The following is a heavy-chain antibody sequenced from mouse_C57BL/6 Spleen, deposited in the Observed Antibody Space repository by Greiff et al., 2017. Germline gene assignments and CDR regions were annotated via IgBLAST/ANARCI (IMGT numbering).Heavy chain of an antibody. CDR1: GYTFTSYW. CDR2: IHPNSGST. J-gene: IGHJ2*01. CDR3: ARSGDPAYCDY. V-gene: IGHV1-64*01. Sequence: QVQLQQPGAELVKPGASVKLSCKASGYTFTSYWMHWVKQRPGQGLEWIGMIHPNSGSTNYNEKFKSKATLTVDKSTSTAYMQLSSLTSEDSAVYYCARSGDPAYCDYWGQGTTLTVSS. D-gene: IGHD3-1*01.